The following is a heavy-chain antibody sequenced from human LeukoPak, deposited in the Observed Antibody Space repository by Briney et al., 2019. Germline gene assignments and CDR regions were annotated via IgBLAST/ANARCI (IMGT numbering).Heavy chain of an antibody. J-gene: IGHJ4*02. CDR3: ATAPIYCSSTSCYHLDY. V-gene: IGHV1-24*01. Sequence: ASVKVSCKVSGYTLTELSMHWVRQAPGKGLEWMGGFDPEDGETIYAQKFQGRVTMTEDTSTDTAYMELSSLRSEDTAVYYCATAPIYCSSTSCYHLDYWGQETLVTVSS. D-gene: IGHD2-2*01. CDR2: FDPEDGET. CDR1: GYTLTELS.